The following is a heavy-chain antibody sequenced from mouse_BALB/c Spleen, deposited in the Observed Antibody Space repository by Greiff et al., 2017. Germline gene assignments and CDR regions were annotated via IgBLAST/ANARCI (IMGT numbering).Heavy chain of an antibody. D-gene: IGHD2-3*01. CDR1: GYSITSDYA. J-gene: IGHJ3*01. CDR3: ARSSDGYYLAWFAY. CDR2: ISYSGST. Sequence: VQLQQSGPGLVKPSQSLSLTCTVTGYSITSDYAWNWIRQFPGNKLEWMGYISYSGSTSYNPSLKSRISITRDTSKNQFFLQLNSVTTEDTATYYCARSSDGYYLAWFAYWGQGTLVTVSA. V-gene: IGHV3-2*02.